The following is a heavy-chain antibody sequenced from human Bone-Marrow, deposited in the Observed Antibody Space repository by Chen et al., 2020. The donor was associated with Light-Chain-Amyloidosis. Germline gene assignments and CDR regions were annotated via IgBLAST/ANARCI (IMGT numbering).Heavy chain of an antibody. CDR1: GFTLSLHS. Sequence: EVQLVESGGGLIQPGGSVRLSCAASGFTLSLHSMNWVRQAPGKGLEWVSYMSSASSTIYYTDSVKGRFTISRDNAENSLYLQMNSLRDDDTALYYCARGKLGLVFGARDAYDIWGQGTMVTVSS. CDR3: ARGKLGLVFGARDAYDI. V-gene: IGHV3-48*02. D-gene: IGHD3-16*01. J-gene: IGHJ3*02. CDR2: MSSASSTI.